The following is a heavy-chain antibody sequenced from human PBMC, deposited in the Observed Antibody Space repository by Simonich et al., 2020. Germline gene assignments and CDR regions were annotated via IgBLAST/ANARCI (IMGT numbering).Heavy chain of an antibody. J-gene: IGHJ3*02. D-gene: IGHD6-6*01. CDR2: VDPEDGET. CDR1: GYHFTDHY. CDR3: ATGFEYSSSSWAFDI. V-gene: IGHV1-69-2*01. Sequence: EVQLVQSGAEVKKPGATVKISCKGSGYHFTDHYMHWLQQAPGKGLEWMRRVDPEDGETIYAEKFQGRVTITADTSTDTAYMELSSLRSEDTAVYYCATGFEYSSSSWAFDIWGQGTMVTVSS.